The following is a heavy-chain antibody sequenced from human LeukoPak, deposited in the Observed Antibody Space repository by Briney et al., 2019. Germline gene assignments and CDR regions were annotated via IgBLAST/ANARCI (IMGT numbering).Heavy chain of an antibody. D-gene: IGHD6-6*01. J-gene: IGHJ3*02. Sequence: SETLSLTCAVSGGSISSGGYSWSWIRQPPGKGLEWIGYIYHSGSTYYNPSLKSRVTISVDRSKNQFSLKLSSVTAADTAVYYCARPLWQFVRSYAFDIWGQGTMVTVSS. V-gene: IGHV4-30-2*01. CDR1: GGSISSGGYS. CDR2: IYHSGST. CDR3: ARPLWQFVRSYAFDI.